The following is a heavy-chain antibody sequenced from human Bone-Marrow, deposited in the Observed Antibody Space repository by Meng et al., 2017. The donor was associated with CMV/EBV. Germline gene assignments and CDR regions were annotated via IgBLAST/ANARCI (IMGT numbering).Heavy chain of an antibody. V-gene: IGHV4-59*01. D-gene: IGHD2-2*01. Sequence: GSLRLSCTVPGGSISSYYWSWIRQPPGKGLEWIGYIYYSGSTNYNPSLKSRVTISVATSKNPFSLQLCSVTAADTAVYYCARAYCSSTSCPDYWSQATLVTVSS. CDR2: IYYSGST. CDR3: ARAYCSSTSCPDY. J-gene: IGHJ4*02. CDR1: GGSISSYY.